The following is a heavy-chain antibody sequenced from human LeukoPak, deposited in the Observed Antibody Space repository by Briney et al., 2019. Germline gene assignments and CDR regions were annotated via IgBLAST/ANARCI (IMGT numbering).Heavy chain of an antibody. CDR2: IYYSGST. J-gene: IGHJ5*02. Sequence: SETLSLTCTVPGGSISSSSYYWGWIRQPPGKGLEWIGSIYYSGSTYYNPSLKSRVTISVDTSKNQFSLKLRSVTAADTAVYYCARVRGGYWFDPWGQGTLVTVSS. D-gene: IGHD3-10*01. V-gene: IGHV4-39*07. CDR1: GGSISSSSYY. CDR3: ARVRGGYWFDP.